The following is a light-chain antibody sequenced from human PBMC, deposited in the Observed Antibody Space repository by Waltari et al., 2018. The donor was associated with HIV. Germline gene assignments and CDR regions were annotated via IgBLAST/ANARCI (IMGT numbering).Light chain of an antibody. J-gene: IGLJ2*01. Sequence: QSVLTQSPSVSAAPGQKVTISCSGSNSNIGSRYVSWYQNLPGTAPKLLIYDDNERPSGIPDRFSGSKSGTSATLGITGLQTGDEAEYYCATWDKNLNIVLVGGGTKVTVL. CDR1: NSNIGSRY. V-gene: IGLV1-51*01. CDR2: DDN. CDR3: ATWDKNLNIVL.